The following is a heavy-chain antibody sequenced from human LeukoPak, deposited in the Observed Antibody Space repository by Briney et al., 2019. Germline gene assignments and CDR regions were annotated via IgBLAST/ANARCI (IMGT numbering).Heavy chain of an antibody. CDR3: AKDTDYSNYRWFDP. V-gene: IGHV3-23*01. Sequence: GGSLRLSCAAAGFTFSNYAMTWVRQAPGKGLEWVSSISGSGGSTYYADSAKGRFTISRDNSKNTLYLQMNSLRAEDTAVYYCAKDTDYSNYRWFDPWGQGTLVTVSS. CDR2: ISGSGGST. J-gene: IGHJ5*02. D-gene: IGHD4-11*01. CDR1: GFTFSNYA.